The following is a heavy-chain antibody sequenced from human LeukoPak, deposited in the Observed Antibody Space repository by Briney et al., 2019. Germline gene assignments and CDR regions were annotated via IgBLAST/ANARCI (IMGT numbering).Heavy chain of an antibody. CDR3: ARPYYYDSRIDP. CDR1: GGSMSSGDYC. V-gene: IGHV4-30-4*01. D-gene: IGHD3-22*01. Sequence: SQTLSLTCTVSGGSMSSGDYCWSWLRQPPGKGLEGFAYMYYSGSTYYDPSLKSRVTMSADTSKNQLSLKLSSVTAADTAVYYCARPYYYDSRIDPWGQGILVTVSS. CDR2: MYYSGST. J-gene: IGHJ5*02.